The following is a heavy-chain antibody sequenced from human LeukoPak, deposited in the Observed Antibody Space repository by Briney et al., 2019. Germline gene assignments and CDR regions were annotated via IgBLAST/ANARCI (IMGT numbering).Heavy chain of an antibody. CDR1: GFTFSSYA. D-gene: IGHD3-22*01. CDR3: AKEYYYDSSGYYTDY. J-gene: IGHJ4*02. CDR2: ISGSGGST. V-gene: IGHV3-23*01. Sequence: WGSLRLSCAASGFTFSSYAMSWVRQAPGKGLEWVSAISGSGGSTYYADSVKGRFTISRDNSQNTLYLQMNSLRAEDTAVYYCAKEYYYDSSGYYTDYWGQGTLVTVSS.